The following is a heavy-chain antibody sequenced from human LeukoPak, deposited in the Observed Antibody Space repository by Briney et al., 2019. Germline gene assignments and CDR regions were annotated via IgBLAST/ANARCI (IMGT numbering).Heavy chain of an antibody. CDR3: ATSRTFDY. CDR2: INIDGSNT. CDR1: GFTLSSYW. V-gene: IGHV3-74*01. J-gene: IGHJ4*02. Sequence: GGSLRLSCAASGFTLSSYWMHWVRQAPGKGLVWVSHINIDGSNTRYADSAKGRFTISRDNAENTLYLQMNSLRVDDTAVYYCATSRTFDYWGQGTLVTVSS.